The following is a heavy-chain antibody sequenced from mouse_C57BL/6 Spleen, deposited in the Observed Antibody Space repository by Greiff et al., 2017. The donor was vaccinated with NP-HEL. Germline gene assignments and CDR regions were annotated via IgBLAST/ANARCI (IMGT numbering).Heavy chain of an antibody. D-gene: IGHD2-3*01. Sequence: VQLQQSGAELVKPGASVKLSCKASGYTFTEYTIHWVKQRSGQGLEWIGWFYPGSGSIKYNEKFKDKATLTADKSSSTVYMELSRLTSEDSAVYFCARHEEEGRWLLPSWFAYWGQGTLVTVSA. CDR2: FYPGSGSI. V-gene: IGHV1-62-2*01. CDR1: GYTFTEYT. J-gene: IGHJ3*01. CDR3: ARHEEEGRWLLPSWFAY.